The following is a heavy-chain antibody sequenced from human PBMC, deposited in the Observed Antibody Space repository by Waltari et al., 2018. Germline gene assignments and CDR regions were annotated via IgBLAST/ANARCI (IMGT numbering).Heavy chain of an antibody. D-gene: IGHD6-19*01. CDR2: IHWDDEK. V-gene: IGHV2-5*02. J-gene: IGHJ4*02. CDR1: GFSLPSTGVA. CDR3: AGGWFYFDY. Sequence: QITLKESGPTLVKPTQTVTLTCTFPGFSLPSTGVAVSWIRQPPGKALEWLALIHWDDEKWYSPSLRSRRTIAKDTSRKQVVLTLTNMDPVDTATYYCAGGWFYFDYWGQGTLVTVSS.